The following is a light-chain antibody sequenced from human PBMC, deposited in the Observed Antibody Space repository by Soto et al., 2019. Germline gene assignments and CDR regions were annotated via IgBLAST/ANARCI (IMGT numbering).Light chain of an antibody. CDR1: QSISSW. V-gene: IGKV1-5*03. Sequence: DIQMTQSPSTLSGSVGDRFTITFRASQSISSWLAWYQQKPGKAPKLLIYKASSLESGVPSRFSGSGSGTESTLTISSLQPDDFATYYCQQYNSYSTFGQGTKVDIK. CDR2: KAS. J-gene: IGKJ1*01. CDR3: QQYNSYST.